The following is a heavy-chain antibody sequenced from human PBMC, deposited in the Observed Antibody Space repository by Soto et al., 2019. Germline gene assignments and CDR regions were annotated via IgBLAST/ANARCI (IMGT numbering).Heavy chain of an antibody. D-gene: IGHD3-22*01. CDR2: FDPEDGET. Sequence: ASVKVSCKVSGYTLTELSMHWVRQAPGKGLEWMGGFDPEDGETIYAQKFQGRVTMTEDTSTDTAYMELSSLRSEDTAVYYCAKDQIPSMIVVVPYGGFDYWGQGTLVTVSS. CDR1: GYTLTELS. CDR3: AKDQIPSMIVVVPYGGFDY. V-gene: IGHV1-24*01. J-gene: IGHJ4*02.